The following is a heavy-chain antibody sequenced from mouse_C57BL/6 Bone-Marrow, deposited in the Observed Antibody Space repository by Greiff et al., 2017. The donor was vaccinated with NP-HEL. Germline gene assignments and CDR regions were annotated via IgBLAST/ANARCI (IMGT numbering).Heavy chain of an antibody. D-gene: IGHD3-1*01. J-gene: IGHJ1*03. CDR2: ISSSGST. V-gene: IGHV3-8*01. Sequence: DVKLVESGPGLAKPSQTLSLPCSVTGYSITSDYWNWIRKFPGNKLEYMGYISSSGSTYYNPSLKSRISITRDTSKNQYYLQLKSVTTEDTATYYCARRRVHWYFDVWGTGTTVTVSS. CDR3: ARRRVHWYFDV. CDR1: GYSITSDY.